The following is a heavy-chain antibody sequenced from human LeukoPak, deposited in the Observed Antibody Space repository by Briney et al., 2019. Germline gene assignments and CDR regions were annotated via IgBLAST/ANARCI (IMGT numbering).Heavy chain of an antibody. V-gene: IGHV3-23*01. D-gene: IGHD1-26*01. CDR2: ISDSDDTT. CDR1: GFTFSGYA. J-gene: IGHJ4*02. Sequence: GGSLRLSCAASGFTFSGYAFTWVRQAPGKGLEWVSTISDSDDTTFYAESVKGRFTISRDNSKNTLYLQMNSLRAEDTATYHCSRDRSGSYYWGQGILVAVSS. CDR3: SRDRSGSYY.